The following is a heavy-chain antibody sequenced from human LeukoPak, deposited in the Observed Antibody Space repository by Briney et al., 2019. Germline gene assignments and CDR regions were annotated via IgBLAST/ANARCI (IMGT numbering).Heavy chain of an antibody. J-gene: IGHJ5*02. Sequence: SETLSLTCTVSGGSISSSSYYWGWIRQPPGKGLEWIGGIFYTGNTYDNPSLKSRVTISVDTSKNQFSLKLSSVTAADTAVYYCATRPDYYGSGSYVGNNWFDPWGQGTLVTVSS. CDR3: ATRPDYYGSGSYVGNNWFDP. V-gene: IGHV4-39*01. D-gene: IGHD3-10*01. CDR2: IFYTGNT. CDR1: GGSISSSSYY.